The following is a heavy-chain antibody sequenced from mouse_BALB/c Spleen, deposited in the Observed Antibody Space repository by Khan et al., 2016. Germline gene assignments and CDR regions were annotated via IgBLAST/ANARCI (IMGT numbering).Heavy chain of an antibody. J-gene: IGHJ4*01. CDR3: SRRSLYYTMDY. CDR2: INTYTGEP. V-gene: IGHV9-3-1*01. CDR1: GYTFTNYG. Sequence: QIQLVQSGPELKKPGETVKISCKASGYTFTNYGMNWVKQAPGKGLKWMGWINTYTGEPTYADDFKGRFAFSLETSASTAYLQFNNLKKEDTVTCFCSRRSLYYTMDYGGQGTSVTVSS.